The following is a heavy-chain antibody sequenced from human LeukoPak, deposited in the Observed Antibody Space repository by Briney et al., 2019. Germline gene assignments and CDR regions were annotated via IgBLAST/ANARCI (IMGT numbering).Heavy chain of an antibody. V-gene: IGHV3-30*02. Sequence: PGGSLRLSCAASGFTFRSYGIHWVRQAPGKGLEWVAFIRYDGSNEVYADYVKGRFAISRDNSKNTLYLQMNNLRPEDSAVYYCARDPSRTLRGYFDYRGQGTLVTVSS. CDR1: GFTFRSYG. CDR3: ARDPSRTLRGYFDY. CDR2: IRYDGSNE. D-gene: IGHD1-14*01. J-gene: IGHJ4*02.